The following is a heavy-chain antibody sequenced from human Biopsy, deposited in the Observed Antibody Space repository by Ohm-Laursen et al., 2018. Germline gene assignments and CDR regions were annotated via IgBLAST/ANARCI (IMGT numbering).Heavy chain of an antibody. D-gene: IGHD2-15*01. V-gene: IGHV4-34*08. CDR1: GKTFSDYQ. Sequence: TLSLTCAVFGKTFSDYQRSWIRQPPGKGLEWIGQINQAGTTNYNPSLESRVSISADASKYEFSLRLTSVTAADTAVYLCGNEVHGRDYWGLGAQVTVSS. CDR3: GNEVHGRDY. J-gene: IGHJ4*02. CDR2: INQAGTT.